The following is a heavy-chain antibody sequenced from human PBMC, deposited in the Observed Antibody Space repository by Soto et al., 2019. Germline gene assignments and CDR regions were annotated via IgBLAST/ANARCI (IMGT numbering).Heavy chain of an antibody. CDR1: GDSISSYY. J-gene: IGHJ4*02. D-gene: IGHD3-10*01. CDR3: ARGSGSFDY. V-gene: IGHV4-59*08. CDR2: IYYSGST. Sequence: SETLSLTCTVSGDSISSYYWSWIRQPPGKGLEWIGYIYYSGSTNYNPSLKSRFTISVDTSKNQFSLKLSSVTAADTAVYYCARGSGSFDYWGQGTLVTVSS.